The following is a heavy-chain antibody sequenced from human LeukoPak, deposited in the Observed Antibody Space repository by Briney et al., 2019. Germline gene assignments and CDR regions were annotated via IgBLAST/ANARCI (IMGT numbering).Heavy chain of an antibody. Sequence: GGSLRLSCAASGFTFTSYTMHWVRQAPGKGLEWVAVISYDGSNEYYADSVKGRFTISRDNAKNSLYLQMNSLRAEDTALYYCAKDISSSWYGAADYWGQGTLVTVSS. D-gene: IGHD6-13*01. CDR3: AKDISSSWYGAADY. V-gene: IGHV3-30-3*01. J-gene: IGHJ4*02. CDR1: GFTFTSYT. CDR2: ISYDGSNE.